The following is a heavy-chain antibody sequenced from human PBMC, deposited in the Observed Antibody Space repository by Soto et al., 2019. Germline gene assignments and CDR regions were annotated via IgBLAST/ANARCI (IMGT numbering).Heavy chain of an antibody. D-gene: IGHD6-19*01. CDR3: AKDRYFGGIAVAGGGFDY. CDR1: GFTFDDYA. J-gene: IGHJ4*02. CDR2: ISWNSGSI. Sequence: EVQLVESGGGLVQPGRSLRLSCAASGFTFDDYAMHWVRQAPGKGLEWVSGISWNSGSIGYADSVKGRFTISRDNAKNSLYLQMNSLRAEDTALYYCAKDRYFGGIAVAGGGFDYWGQGTLVTVSS. V-gene: IGHV3-9*01.